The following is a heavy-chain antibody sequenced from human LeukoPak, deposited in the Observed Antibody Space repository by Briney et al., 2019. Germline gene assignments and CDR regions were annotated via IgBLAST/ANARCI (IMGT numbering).Heavy chain of an antibody. V-gene: IGHV1-46*01. CDR3: ARDLQGPSYRIAVAGTSPLFDY. J-gene: IGHJ4*02. Sequence: GASVKVSCKASGYTFTSYYMHWVRQAPGQGLEWMGIINPSGGSTSYAQKFQGRVTMTRDTSTSTVYMELSSLRSEDTAVYYCARDLQGPSYRIAVAGTSPLFDYWGQGTLVTVSS. CDR2: INPSGGST. CDR1: GYTFTSYY. D-gene: IGHD6-19*01.